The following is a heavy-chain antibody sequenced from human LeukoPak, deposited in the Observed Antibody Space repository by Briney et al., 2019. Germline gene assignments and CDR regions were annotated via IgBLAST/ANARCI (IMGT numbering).Heavy chain of an antibody. D-gene: IGHD6-19*01. CDR3: ARGRRTQWLVPRRYRGFDP. Sequence: SETLSLTCAVYGGSFSGYYWSWIRQPPGKGLEWIGEINHSGSTNYNPSLKSRVTISVDTSKNQFSLKLSSVTAADTAVYYCARGRRTQWLVPRRYRGFDPWGQGTLVTVSS. CDR2: INHSGST. J-gene: IGHJ5*02. CDR1: GGSFSGYY. V-gene: IGHV4-34*01.